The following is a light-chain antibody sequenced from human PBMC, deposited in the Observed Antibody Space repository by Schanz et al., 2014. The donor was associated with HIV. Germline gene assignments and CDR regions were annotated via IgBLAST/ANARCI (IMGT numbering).Light chain of an antibody. V-gene: IGLV2-14*01. Sequence: QSALTQPASVSGSPGQSITISCTGVSSDVVGDNYVSWYQQHPGRAPKLIIYDVSDRPSGVSDRFSGSKSGDTASLTISGLQAEDEAEYFCSSYAGSRTVAFGGGTKLTVL. CDR3: SSYAGSRTVA. J-gene: IGLJ2*01. CDR2: DVS. CDR1: SSDVVGDNY.